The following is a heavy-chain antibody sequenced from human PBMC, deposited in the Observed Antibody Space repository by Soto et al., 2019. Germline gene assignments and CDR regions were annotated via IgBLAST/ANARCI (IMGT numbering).Heavy chain of an antibody. J-gene: IGHJ4*02. CDR2: IAPSDSHV. CDR1: GYTFTTYW. Sequence: GESLKISCKASGYTFTTYWISWVRQLPGKGLEWMGRIAPSDSHVSYSPSFHGHVTLSVDKSTSTAYLQWSSLKASDTAMYYCARRYSDSRTDYWGRGTLVTVSS. CDR3: ARRYSDSRTDY. D-gene: IGHD3-9*01. V-gene: IGHV5-10-1*01.